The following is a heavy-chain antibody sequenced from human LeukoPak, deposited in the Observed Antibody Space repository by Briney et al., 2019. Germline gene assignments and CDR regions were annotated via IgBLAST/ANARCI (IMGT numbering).Heavy chain of an antibody. CDR2: IKQDGSEK. J-gene: IGHJ3*02. CDR3: ARGGHYDAFDI. CDR1: GFTFSSYW. Sequence: GGSLRLSCAASGFTFSSYWMSWVRQAPGKGLKWVANIKQDGSEKYYVDSVKGRFTISRDNAKNSLYLQMNSLRAEDTAVYYCARGGHYDAFDIWGQGTMVTVSS. V-gene: IGHV3-7*03.